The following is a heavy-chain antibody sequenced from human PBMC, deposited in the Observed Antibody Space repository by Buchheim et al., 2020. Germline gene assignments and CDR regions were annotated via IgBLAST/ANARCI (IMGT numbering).Heavy chain of an antibody. CDR2: MYNSGIT. CDR3: ARGTPRYYFDF. D-gene: IGHD3-10*01. CDR1: GDSMERGGFY. V-gene: IGHV4-31*03. Sequence: QVQLQESGPGLVKPSQTLSLTCTVSGDSMERGGFYWNWIRQHPGMGLEFIGYMYNSGITYFNPSLRSRVTISADTSKNQFSLKLSSVTAADTAVYFCARGTPRYYFDFWGQGTL. J-gene: IGHJ4*02.